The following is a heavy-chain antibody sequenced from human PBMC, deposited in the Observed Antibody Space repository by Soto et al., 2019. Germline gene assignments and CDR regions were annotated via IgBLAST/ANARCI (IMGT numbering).Heavy chain of an antibody. Sequence: QVQLVESGGGVVKPGRSLRLSCAASGFTFISYAMHWVRQAPGKGLEWVAVISFDGSTEYYADSVKGRFTISRDNSKNTVYLQMNSLGCEDTAVYYCARSRHGSGSYTHFYYGLDVWGQGTTVTVSS. CDR2: ISFDGSTE. V-gene: IGHV3-30-3*01. D-gene: IGHD3-10*01. CDR3: ARSRHGSGSYTHFYYGLDV. CDR1: GFTFISYA. J-gene: IGHJ6*02.